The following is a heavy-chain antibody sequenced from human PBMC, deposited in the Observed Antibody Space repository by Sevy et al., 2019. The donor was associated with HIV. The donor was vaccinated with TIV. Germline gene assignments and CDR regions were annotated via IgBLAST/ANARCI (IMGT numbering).Heavy chain of an antibody. CDR1: GFTFSTYS. J-gene: IGHJ6*02. CDR2: ISSSSSTI. V-gene: IGHV3-48*01. Sequence: GRSLRLSCAASGFTFSTYSMNWVRQAPGKGLEWVSYISSSSSTIYYADSVRGRFTISRDNAKNSLYLQMNSLRADDTAVYYCARVPSTGRYGMDVWGQGTTVTVSS. D-gene: IGHD3-10*01. CDR3: ARVPSTGRYGMDV.